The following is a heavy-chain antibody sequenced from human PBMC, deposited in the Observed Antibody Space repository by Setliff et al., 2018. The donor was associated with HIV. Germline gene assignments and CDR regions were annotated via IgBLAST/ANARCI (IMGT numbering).Heavy chain of an antibody. D-gene: IGHD2-2*01. CDR2: IYSSGST. CDR3: ARVPVCSSTSCLHVNAFDI. V-gene: IGHV4-61*02. CDR1: GGSISSGNYY. J-gene: IGHJ3*02. Sequence: PSETLSLTCTVSGGSISSGNYYWSWIRQPAGKGLEWIGRIYSSGSTNYNPSLKSRVTISINTSKNQFSLKLSSVTAADTAVYYCARVPVCSSTSCLHVNAFDIWGQGTMVTVSS.